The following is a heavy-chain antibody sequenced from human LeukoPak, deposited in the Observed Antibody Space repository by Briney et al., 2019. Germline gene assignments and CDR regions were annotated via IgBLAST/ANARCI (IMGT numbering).Heavy chain of an antibody. CDR3: ARALYSSGWYVG. CDR1: GGSISSYY. CDR2: IYYSGST. J-gene: IGHJ4*02. Sequence: SETLSLTCTASGGSISSYYWSWIRQPPGKGLEWIGYIYYSGSTNYNPSLKSRVTISVDTSKNQFSLKLSSVTAADTAVYYCARALYSSGWYVGWGQGTLVTVSS. D-gene: IGHD6-19*01. V-gene: IGHV4-59*01.